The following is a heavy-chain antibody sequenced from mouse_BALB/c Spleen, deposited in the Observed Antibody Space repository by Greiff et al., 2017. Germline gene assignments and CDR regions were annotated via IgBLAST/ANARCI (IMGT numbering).Heavy chain of an antibody. V-gene: IGHV2-6-7*01. J-gene: IGHJ4*01. Sequence: VQGVESGPGLVAPSQSLSITCTVSGFSLTGYGVNWVRQPPGKGLEWLGMIWGDGSTDYNSALKSRLSISKDNSKSQVFLKMNSLQTDDTARYYCARNGNYRAMDYWGQGTSVTVSS. D-gene: IGHD2-1*01. CDR3: ARNGNYRAMDY. CDR2: IWGDGST. CDR1: GFSLTGYG.